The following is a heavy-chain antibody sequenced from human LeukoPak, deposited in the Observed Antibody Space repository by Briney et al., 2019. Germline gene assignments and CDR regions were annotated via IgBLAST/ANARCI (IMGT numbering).Heavy chain of an antibody. CDR3: ARDPGVTREAFDI. CDR2: IYSSGST. J-gene: IGHJ3*02. V-gene: IGHV4-4*07. Sequence: SDPLSLTCTLSGGSISSHYWSATPQPAGEGLEWIGRIYSSGSTNYNPSLKSRVTISLDTSKNQFSLKLSSVTAADTAVYYCARDPGVTREAFDIWGQGTMVTVSS. CDR1: GGSISSHY. D-gene: IGHD2-8*01.